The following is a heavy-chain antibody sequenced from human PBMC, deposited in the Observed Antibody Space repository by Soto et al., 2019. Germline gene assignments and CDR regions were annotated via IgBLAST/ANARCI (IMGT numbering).Heavy chain of an antibody. CDR1: GFTFTSSA. J-gene: IGHJ4*02. Sequence: GASVKVSCKASGFTFTSSAMQWVRQARGQRLEWIGWIVVGSGNTNYAQKFQERVTITRDMSTSTAYMELSSLRSEDTAVYYCAADKGHIVGATGYFDYWGQGTLVTVSS. CDR3: AADKGHIVGATGYFDY. V-gene: IGHV1-58*02. D-gene: IGHD1-26*01. CDR2: IVVGSGNT.